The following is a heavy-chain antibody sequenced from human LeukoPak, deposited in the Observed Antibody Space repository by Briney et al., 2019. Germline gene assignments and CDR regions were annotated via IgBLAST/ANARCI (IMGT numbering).Heavy chain of an antibody. CDR3: AKEMGATNYFEY. Sequence: GGSLRLSCAASGFTSSSYSMNWVRQAPGKGLEWVSYISSSGTNIYYADSVKGRFTVSRDNAKNSLYLQMNSLRAEDTAVYYCAKEMGATNYFEYWGQGTLVTVSS. D-gene: IGHD1-26*01. V-gene: IGHV3-48*04. J-gene: IGHJ4*02. CDR1: GFTSSSYS. CDR2: ISSSGTNI.